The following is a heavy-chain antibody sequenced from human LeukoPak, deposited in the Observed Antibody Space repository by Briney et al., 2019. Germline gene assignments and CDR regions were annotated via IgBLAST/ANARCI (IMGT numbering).Heavy chain of an antibody. CDR1: GFTFITYG. V-gene: IGHV3-33*06. CDR3: VQEGPRGLAFDV. J-gene: IGHJ3*01. CDR2: IWYDGSYK. Sequence: GRSLRLSCAASGFTFITYGMHWVRQAPGKGLEWVALIWYDGSYKYYADSVKGRFAISRDNSKNTLYLQMNSLRAEDSALYYCVQEGPRGLAFDVWGQGTRVTVSS.